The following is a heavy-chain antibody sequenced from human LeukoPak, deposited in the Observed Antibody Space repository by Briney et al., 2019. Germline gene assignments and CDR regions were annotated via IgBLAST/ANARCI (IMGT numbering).Heavy chain of an antibody. Sequence: GGSLRLSCAASGFKFEDHTLFWVRQAPRKGLAWVSLIGWNGVTIYYADSVKGRLTISRDNNKNSIYLQMNSLESQSTALYDGVKGPRRCIGCDAFDIWGQGTMVTVSS. CDR1: GFKFEDHT. D-gene: IGHD3-10*01. CDR3: VKGPRRCIGCDAFDI. J-gene: IGHJ3*02. CDR2: IGWNGVTI. V-gene: IGHV3-43*01.